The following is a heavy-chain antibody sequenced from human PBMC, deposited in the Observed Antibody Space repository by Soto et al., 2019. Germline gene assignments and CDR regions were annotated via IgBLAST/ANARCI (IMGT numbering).Heavy chain of an antibody. V-gene: IGHV1-3*01. Sequence: GASVKVSCKASGYIFTSYAMHWVRQAPGQRLEWMGWINAGNGNTKYSQKFQGKVTITRDTSASTAYMELSSLRSEDTAVYYCARDVQQLADTCFDDWAQRTPVTVSS. CDR1: GYIFTSYA. D-gene: IGHD6-13*01. CDR3: ARDVQQLADTCFDD. J-gene: IGHJ4*02. CDR2: INAGNGNT.